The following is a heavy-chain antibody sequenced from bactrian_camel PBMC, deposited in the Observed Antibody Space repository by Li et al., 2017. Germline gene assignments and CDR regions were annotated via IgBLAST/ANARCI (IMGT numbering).Heavy chain of an antibody. D-gene: IGHD6*01. CDR3: AADCPEDGSWSPPPGGYLDAY. CDR1: GYTYRSFC. J-gene: IGHJ4*01. Sequence: ESGGGLVQTGGSLRLSYVVSGYTYRSFCMGWFRQAPGKEREAVATIDSDDRITYADDVKGRFTVSKDNAKSTLYLEMNSLKPEDTAMYYCAADCPEDGSWSPPPGGYLDAYWGQGTQVTVS. V-gene: IGHV3S28*01. CDR2: IDSDDRIT.